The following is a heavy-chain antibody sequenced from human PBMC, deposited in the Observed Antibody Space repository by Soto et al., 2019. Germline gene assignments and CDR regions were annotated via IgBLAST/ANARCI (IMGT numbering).Heavy chain of an antibody. D-gene: IGHD3-9*01. J-gene: IGHJ4*02. CDR2: IDSDGSTT. CDR3: ARAGLFDWPEDYYFDY. V-gene: IGHV3-74*03. Sequence: PGGSLRLSCAASGFTFRRYWMHWVRQAPGKGLMWVSRIDSDGSTTQYEDSVRGRFTISRDNAKNTLFLQMNSLRAEDTAVYYCARAGLFDWPEDYYFDYWGQGTLVTVSS. CDR1: GFTFRRYW.